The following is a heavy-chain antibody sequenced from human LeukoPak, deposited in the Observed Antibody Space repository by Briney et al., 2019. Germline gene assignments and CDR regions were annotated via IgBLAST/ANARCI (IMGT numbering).Heavy chain of an antibody. CDR2: IKQDGTEK. J-gene: IGHJ6*04. D-gene: IGHD3-22*01. CDR3: ARGPTMKMDV. Sequence: GGSLRLSCAASGFTFTTYWMSWVRQAPGKGLEWVANIKQDGTEKYYVDSVKGRFTISRDNAKNSLYLQMNSLRAEDTAVYYCARGPTMKMDVWGEGTTVTVSS. CDR1: GFTFTTYW. V-gene: IGHV3-7*01.